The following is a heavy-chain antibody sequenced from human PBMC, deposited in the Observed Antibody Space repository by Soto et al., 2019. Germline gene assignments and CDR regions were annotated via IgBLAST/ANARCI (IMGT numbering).Heavy chain of an antibody. Sequence: SETLSLTCAVSGGSISSGGYSWSWIRQPPGKGLEWIGYIYHSGSTYYNPSLKSRVTISVDRSKNQFSLKLSSVTAADTAVYYCARGSSGSYYNRFDPWGQGTLVTAPQ. CDR3: ARGSSGSYYNRFDP. CDR2: IYHSGST. D-gene: IGHD3-10*01. CDR1: GGSISSGGYS. V-gene: IGHV4-30-2*01. J-gene: IGHJ5*02.